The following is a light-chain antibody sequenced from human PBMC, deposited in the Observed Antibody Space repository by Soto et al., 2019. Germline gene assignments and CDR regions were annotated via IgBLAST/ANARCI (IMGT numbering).Light chain of an antibody. V-gene: IGKV3-20*01. CDR2: GAS. J-gene: IGKJ1*01. Sequence: IVMTQSQDTLSVSPSKRATLSCRASQSVSSSYLAWYQQKPGQAPRFLIYGASNRATDIPKRFSGGGSGTDFTLTISRLEPEDFAVYYCQQYGSSPRTFGQGTKVDIK. CDR3: QQYGSSPRT. CDR1: QSVSSSY.